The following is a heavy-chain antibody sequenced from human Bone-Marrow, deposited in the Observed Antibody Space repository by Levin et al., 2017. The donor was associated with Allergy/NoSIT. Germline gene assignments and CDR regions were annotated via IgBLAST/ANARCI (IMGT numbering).Heavy chain of an antibody. V-gene: IGHV4-34*01. CDR1: GGSFSGYY. J-gene: IGHJ4*02. D-gene: IGHD3-9*01. CDR3: AHSRRYDILTGYWNYYFDY. Sequence: SQTLSLTCAVYGGSFSGYYWSWIRPPPGKGLEWVGEINNSGSTNYNPSLKSRVTISIDTSKNQFSLNLNSVTAADTAVYYCAHSRRYDILTGYWNYYFDYWGQGTLVIVSS. CDR2: INNSGST.